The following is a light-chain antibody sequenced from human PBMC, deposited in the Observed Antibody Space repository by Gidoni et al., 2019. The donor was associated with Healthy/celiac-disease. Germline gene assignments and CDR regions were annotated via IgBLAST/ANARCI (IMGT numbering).Light chain of an antibody. CDR1: SSDVGGYNY. J-gene: IGLJ2*01. CDR2: DVS. V-gene: IGLV2-14*01. CDR3: SSYTSSSTLVV. Sequence: QSALTQPASVSGSPGQSITISCTGTSSDVGGYNYVSWYQQHPGKAPQLMIYDVSHRPSGVSNRFSGSKSGNTASLTSSGLQAEDEADYYCSSYTSSSTLVVFGGGTKLTVL.